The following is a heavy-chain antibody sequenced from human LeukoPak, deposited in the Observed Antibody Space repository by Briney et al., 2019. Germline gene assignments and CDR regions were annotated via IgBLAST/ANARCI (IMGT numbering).Heavy chain of an antibody. D-gene: IGHD4-17*01. CDR3: ARASPTYGDYDYYYGMDV. Sequence: ASVKVSCKASGYTFTSYYMHWVRQAPGQGLEWMGIINPSGGGTSYAQKFQGRVTMTRDTSTSTVYMELSSLRSEDTAVYYCARASPTYGDYDYYYGMDVWGQGTTVTVSS. CDR1: GYTFTSYY. V-gene: IGHV1-46*01. CDR2: INPSGGGT. J-gene: IGHJ6*02.